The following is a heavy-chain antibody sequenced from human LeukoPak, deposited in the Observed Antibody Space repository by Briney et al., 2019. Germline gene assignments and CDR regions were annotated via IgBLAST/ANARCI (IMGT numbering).Heavy chain of an antibody. CDR1: GGTFSSYA. CDR3: ARILPDSSGYYYFDY. Sequence: SVKVSCTASGGTFSSYAISWVRQAPGQGLEWMGGVTPIFGTANYAQKFQGRVTITADESTSTAYMELSSLRSEDTAVYYCARILPDSSGYYYFDYWGQGTLVTVSS. D-gene: IGHD3-22*01. V-gene: IGHV1-69*13. CDR2: VTPIFGTA. J-gene: IGHJ4*02.